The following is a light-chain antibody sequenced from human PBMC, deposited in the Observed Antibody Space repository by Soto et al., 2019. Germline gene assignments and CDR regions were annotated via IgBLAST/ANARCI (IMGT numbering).Light chain of an antibody. J-gene: IGLJ1*01. Sequence: QSALTQPASVSGSPGQSITISCTGTNSDVGGYNYVSWYQQHPGKAPKLMIYEVSYRPSGVSNRFSGSKSGNTASLTISGLPADDEADYYCSSYTSSSTDVFGTGTKLTVL. CDR2: EVS. V-gene: IGLV2-14*01. CDR3: SSYTSSSTDV. CDR1: NSDVGGYNY.